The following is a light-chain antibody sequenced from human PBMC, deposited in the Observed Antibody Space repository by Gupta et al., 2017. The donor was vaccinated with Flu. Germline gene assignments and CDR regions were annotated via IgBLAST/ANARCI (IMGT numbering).Light chain of an antibody. Sequence: SYELTQPPSLSVSPGQTASITCSGDKLGDRYACWYQQKPGQSPVLVIHEDNKRPSGIPERFSGSNSGNTATLTISGTQAMDEADYYCQAWDSSTWVFGGGTKLTVL. V-gene: IGLV3-1*01. CDR1: KLGDRY. CDR3: QAWDSSTWV. CDR2: EDN. J-gene: IGLJ3*02.